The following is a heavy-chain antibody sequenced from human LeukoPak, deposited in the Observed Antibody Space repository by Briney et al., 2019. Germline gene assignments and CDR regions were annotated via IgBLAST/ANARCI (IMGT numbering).Heavy chain of an antibody. CDR3: ARGDTAMVPRSVYYFDY. D-gene: IGHD5-18*01. Sequence: SQTLSLTCTVSGGSISSYYWSWIRQPPGKGLEWIGYIYYSGSTNYNPSLKSRVTISVDTSKNQFSLKLSSVTAADTAVYYCARGDTAMVPRSVYYFDYWGQGTLVTVSS. V-gene: IGHV4-59*01. J-gene: IGHJ4*02. CDR1: GGSISSYY. CDR2: IYYSGST.